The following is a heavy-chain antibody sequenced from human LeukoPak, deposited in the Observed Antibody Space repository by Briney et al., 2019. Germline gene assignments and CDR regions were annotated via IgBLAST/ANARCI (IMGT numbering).Heavy chain of an antibody. D-gene: IGHD3-16*01. Sequence: ASVKVSCKASGHTFTSYGISWVRQAPGQGLEWMGWITPYNGNTNYAQKLQGRVTMTTDTSTTTAYMEVRSLRSDDTAVYYCARDSRNHYVDYWGQGTLVTVSS. V-gene: IGHV1-18*04. CDR3: ARDSRNHYVDY. CDR2: ITPYNGNT. J-gene: IGHJ4*02. CDR1: GHTFTSYG.